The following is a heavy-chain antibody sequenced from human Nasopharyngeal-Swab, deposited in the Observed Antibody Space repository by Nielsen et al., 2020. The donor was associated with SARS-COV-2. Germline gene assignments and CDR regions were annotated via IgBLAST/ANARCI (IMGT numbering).Heavy chain of an antibody. D-gene: IGHD5-24*01. CDR2: INSDGSST. V-gene: IGHV3-74*01. CDR3: ARVLDGYNGFDY. J-gene: IGHJ4*02. Sequence: GGSLRLSCAASGFTFSSYWMHWVRQAPGKGLVWVSRINSDGSSTSYADSVKGRFTISRDSSWNTLYLQMNSLTAEDTAVYYCARVLDGYNGFDYWGQGTLVTVSS. CDR1: GFTFSSYW.